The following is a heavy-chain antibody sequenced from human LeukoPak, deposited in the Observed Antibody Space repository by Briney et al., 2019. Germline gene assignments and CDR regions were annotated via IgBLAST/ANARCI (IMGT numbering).Heavy chain of an antibody. CDR3: AKDGSRIAGGLLDY. CDR1: GSTFSSYA. V-gene: IGHV3-23*01. J-gene: IGHJ4*02. Sequence: PGGSLRLSCAASGSTFSSYAMSWVRQAPGKGLEWVSAISGSGGSTYYADSVKGRFTISRDNSKNTLYLQMNSLRAEDTAVYYCAKDGSRIAGGLLDYWGQGTLVTVSS. CDR2: ISGSGGST. D-gene: IGHD6-13*01.